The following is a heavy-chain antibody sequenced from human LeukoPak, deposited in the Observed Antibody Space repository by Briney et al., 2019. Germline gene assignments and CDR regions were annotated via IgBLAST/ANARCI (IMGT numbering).Heavy chain of an antibody. CDR1: GFTFSSYT. CDR2: ITGSGSET. J-gene: IGHJ4*02. V-gene: IGHV3-21*01. Sequence: GGSLRLSCAASGFTFSSYTMNWVRQAPGEGLEWVASITGSGSETYYADSVKGRFTISRDNAKNSLYLQMNRLRVDDTAVYYCARDVYGDYANDYWGQGTLVTASS. CDR3: ARDVYGDYANDY. D-gene: IGHD4-17*01.